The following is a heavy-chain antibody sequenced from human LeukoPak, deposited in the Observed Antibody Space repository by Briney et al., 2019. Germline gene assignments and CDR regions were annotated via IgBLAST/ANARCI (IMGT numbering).Heavy chain of an antibody. CDR1: GGTFSSYA. J-gene: IGHJ3*01. CDR3: ARVSVTLFGAVIILNAFDV. CDR2: IIPIFGTA. V-gene: IGHV1-69*05. D-gene: IGHD3-3*01. Sequence: GASVKVSCKASGGTFSSYAISWVRQAPGQGLEWMGGIIPIFGTANYAQKFQGRVTMTTDTSTSTAYMELRSLRSDDTAVYYCARVSVTLFGAVIILNAFDVWGQGTMVTVSS.